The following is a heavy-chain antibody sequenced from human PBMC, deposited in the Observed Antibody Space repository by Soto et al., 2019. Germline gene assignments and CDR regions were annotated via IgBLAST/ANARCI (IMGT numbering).Heavy chain of an antibody. V-gene: IGHV4-34*01. Sequence: QVQLQQWGAGPLRPLETLSLTCGVSGGSFSGYYLAWIRQSPGKGLEWIGEINDRGAINYNPSLKSRVSISVDTPKTHYTLNRGSVTAADPAVYYCARESHDILTGPPWVWYFDLWGRGTLVTVSS. CDR3: ARESHDILTGPPWVWYFDL. D-gene: IGHD3-9*01. CDR1: GGSFSGYY. CDR2: INDRGAI. J-gene: IGHJ2*01.